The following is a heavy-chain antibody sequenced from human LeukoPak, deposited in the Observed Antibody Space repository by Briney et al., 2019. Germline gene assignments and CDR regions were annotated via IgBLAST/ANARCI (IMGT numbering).Heavy chain of an antibody. Sequence: GGSLRLSCAASGFSSSKYAMDWVRQAPGKGLEWVAIISKDGSMRYYADSVKGRFTVSRDSSNNTLSLQMNSLKSEDTAVYYCAGEKFDIWGQGTMVTVSA. CDR3: AGEKFDI. CDR1: GFSSSKYA. J-gene: IGHJ3*02. CDR2: ISKDGSMR. V-gene: IGHV3-30*04.